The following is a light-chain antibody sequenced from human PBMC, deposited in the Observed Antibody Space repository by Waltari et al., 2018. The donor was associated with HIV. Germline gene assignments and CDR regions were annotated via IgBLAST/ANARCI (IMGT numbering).Light chain of an antibody. J-gene: IGLJ2*01. CDR3: AAWDDSLNGVV. CDR2: TNN. CDR1: SSHIGSNA. Sequence: QSVLTQPPSASGTPVQTVTISSSGSSSHIGSNAATWYQQLPGTAPKLLIYTNNQRPSGVPERFSGSKSGTSDSLAISGLQSEDEADYYCAAWDDSLNGVVFGGGTKLTVL. V-gene: IGLV1-44*01.